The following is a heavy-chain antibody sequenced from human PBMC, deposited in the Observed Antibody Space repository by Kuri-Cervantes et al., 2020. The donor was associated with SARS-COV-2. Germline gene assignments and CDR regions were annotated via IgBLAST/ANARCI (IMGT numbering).Heavy chain of an antibody. D-gene: IGHD3-10*01. V-gene: IGHV4-39*01. Sequence: SETLSLTCTVSGGSISSSSYYWGWIRQPPGKGLEWIGSIYYSGSTYYNPSLKSRVTISVDTSKNQFSLKLSSVTAADTAVYYCAGTAMVRGGHDYYYGMDVWGQGTTVTVSS. J-gene: IGHJ6*02. CDR2: IYYSGST. CDR1: GGSISSSSYY. CDR3: AGTAMVRGGHDYYYGMDV.